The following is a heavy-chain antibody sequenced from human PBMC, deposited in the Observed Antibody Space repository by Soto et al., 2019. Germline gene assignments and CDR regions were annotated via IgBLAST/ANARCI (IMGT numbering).Heavy chain of an antibody. D-gene: IGHD1-26*01. CDR3: AKRRGLGRGRKGGDFDY. V-gene: IGHV3-23*01. CDR2: ISGSGGST. CDR1: GFTFSSYA. J-gene: IGHJ4*02. Sequence: EVQLLESGGGLVQPGGSLRLSCAASGFTFSSYAMSWVRQAPGKGLEWVSAISGSGGSTYYADSVKGRFTISRDNSKDPLDLEMNSLGAEDTAVYYCAKRRGLGRGRKGGDFDYWGQGTLVTVSS.